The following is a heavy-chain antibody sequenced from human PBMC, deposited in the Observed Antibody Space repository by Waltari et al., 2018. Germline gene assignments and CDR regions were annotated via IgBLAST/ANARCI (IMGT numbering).Heavy chain of an antibody. J-gene: IGHJ3*02. V-gene: IGHV3-13*01. CDR1: GFPFSSYD. Sequence: EVQLVESGGGLVQPGGSLGLSCAASGFPFSSYDMHWVRHATGKGLEWVSAIGTAGDTYYPGSVKGRFTISRENAKNSLYLQMNSLRAGDTAVYYCARGKYYDFWSGYYTDAFDIWGQGTMVTVSS. D-gene: IGHD3-3*01. CDR2: IGTAGDT. CDR3: ARGKYYDFWSGYYTDAFDI.